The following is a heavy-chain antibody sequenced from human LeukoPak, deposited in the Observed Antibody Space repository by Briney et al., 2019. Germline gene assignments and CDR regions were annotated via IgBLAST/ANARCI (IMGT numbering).Heavy chain of an antibody. J-gene: IGHJ5*02. CDR3: ARWGRVVAATHLDWFDP. D-gene: IGHD2-15*01. Sequence: PGGSLRLSCAASGFTFSSYGMHWVRQAPGKGLEWVAFIRYDGSNKYYADSVKGRFTISRDNSKNTLYLQMNSLRAEDTAVYYCARWGRVVAATHLDWFDPWGQGTLVTVSS. V-gene: IGHV3-30*02. CDR1: GFTFSSYG. CDR2: IRYDGSNK.